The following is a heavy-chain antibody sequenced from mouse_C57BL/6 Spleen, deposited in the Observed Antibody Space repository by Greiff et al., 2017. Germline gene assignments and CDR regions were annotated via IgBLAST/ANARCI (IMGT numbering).Heavy chain of an antibody. V-gene: IGHV1-82*01. D-gene: IGHD2-4*01. CDR3: ARESDSAWFAY. J-gene: IGHJ3*01. CDR1: GYAFSSSW. Sequence: VQLQQSGPELVKPGASVKISCKASGYAFSSSWMNWVKQRPGKGLEWIGRNYPGDGDTNYNGKFKGKATLTADKSSSTAYMQLSSLTSEDSAVYFCARESDSAWFAYWGQGTLVTVSA. CDR2: NYPGDGDT.